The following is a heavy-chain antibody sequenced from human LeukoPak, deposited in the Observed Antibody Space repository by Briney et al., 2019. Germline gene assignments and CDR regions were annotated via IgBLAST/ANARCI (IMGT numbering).Heavy chain of an antibody. CDR3: AKKRVRSSHYDILTGYVDY. CDR2: ISGSGGST. V-gene: IGHV3-23*01. J-gene: IGHJ4*02. Sequence: PGGSLRLSCAASGFTFSSYAMSWGRQAPGKGLEGGSAISGSGGSTYYADSVKGRFTISRDNSKNTLYLQMNSLRAEDTAVYYCAKKRVRSSHYDILTGYVDYWGQGTLVTVSS. D-gene: IGHD3-9*01. CDR1: GFTFSSYA.